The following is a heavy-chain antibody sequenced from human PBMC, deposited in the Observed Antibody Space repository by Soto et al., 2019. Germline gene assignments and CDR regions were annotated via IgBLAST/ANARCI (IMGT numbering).Heavy chain of an antibody. CDR1: GYTFTSYD. CDR3: ARGKAVAGYA. CDR2: MNPNSGNT. V-gene: IGHV1-8*01. Sequence: QVQLVQSGAEVKKPGASVKVSCKASGYTFTSYDINWVRQATGQGLEWMGWMNPNSGNTGYAQKFPGRVSMTRNTSRSTAYMELSRRRSEDTAVYYCARGKAVAGYAWGQGTLVTVAS. D-gene: IGHD6-19*01. J-gene: IGHJ5*02.